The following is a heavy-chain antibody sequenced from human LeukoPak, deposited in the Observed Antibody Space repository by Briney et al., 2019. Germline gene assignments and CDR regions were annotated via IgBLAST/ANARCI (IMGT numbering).Heavy chain of an antibody. CDR2: IYYSGST. Sequence: PSETLSLTCTVSGGSISSSSYYWGWIRQPPGKGLEWIGSIYYSGSTYYNPSLKSRVTISVDTSKNQFSLKPSSVTAADTAVYSCARHARGIAVAFPDYWGQGTLVTVSS. CDR3: ARHARGIAVAFPDY. D-gene: IGHD6-19*01. V-gene: IGHV4-39*01. J-gene: IGHJ4*02. CDR1: GGSISSSSYY.